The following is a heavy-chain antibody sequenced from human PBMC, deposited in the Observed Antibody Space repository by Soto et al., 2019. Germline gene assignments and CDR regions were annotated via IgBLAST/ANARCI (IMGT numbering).Heavy chain of an antibody. D-gene: IGHD3-16*02. V-gene: IGHV3-7*01. CDR1: GFTFSSYW. CDR3: ARSYYDYIWGSYRAKLFDY. J-gene: IGHJ4*02. Sequence: GGSLRLSCAASGFTFSSYWMSWVRQAPGKGLEWVANIKQDGSEKYYVDSVKGRFTISRDNAKNSLYLQMNSLRAEDTAVYYCARSYYDYIWGSYRAKLFDYWGQGTLVTVSS. CDR2: IKQDGSEK.